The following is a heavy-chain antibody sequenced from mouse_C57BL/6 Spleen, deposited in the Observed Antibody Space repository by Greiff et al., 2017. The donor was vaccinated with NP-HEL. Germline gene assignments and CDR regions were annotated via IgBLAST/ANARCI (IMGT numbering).Heavy chain of an antibody. CDR2: IDPSDSYT. CDR1: GYTFTSYW. D-gene: IGHD2-1*01. J-gene: IGHJ3*01. CDR3: AIYYGNYEEFAY. Sequence: VQLQQPGAELVRPGTSVKLSCKASGYTFTSYWMHWVKQRPGQGLEWIGVIDPSDSYTNYNQKFKGKATLTVDTSSSTAYMQLSSLTSEDSAVYYCAIYYGNYEEFAYWGQGTLVTVSA. V-gene: IGHV1-59*01.